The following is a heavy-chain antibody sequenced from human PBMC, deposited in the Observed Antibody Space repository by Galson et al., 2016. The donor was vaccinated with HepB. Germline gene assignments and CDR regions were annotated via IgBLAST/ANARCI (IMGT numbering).Heavy chain of an antibody. CDR2: ISSNGIGT. J-gene: IGHJ4*01. V-gene: IGHV3-23*01. D-gene: IGHD2-15*01. CDR1: GFTFNTYA. CDR3: AKGTLGQCSGSICYPFGC. Sequence: SLRLSCAASGFTFNTYAMTWVRQAPGKGLECVATISSNGIGTAYAGSVKGRFTISRDNSKNTVYLQMNSLRAEDTAVYYCAKGTLGQCSGSICYPFGCWGHGALVTVSS.